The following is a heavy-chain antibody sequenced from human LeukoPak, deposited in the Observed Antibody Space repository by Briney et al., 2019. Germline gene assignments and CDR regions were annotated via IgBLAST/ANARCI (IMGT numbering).Heavy chain of an antibody. V-gene: IGHV1-18*01. Sequence: ASVKVSCKASGYNFITYPLIWVRQAPGQGLEWMGRISPYNDNTDLAQNLQGRVTMTTDTSTSTAYMELTALTSDDTAVYFCARVGTIWGRHRYFELWGQGTLVTVSS. CDR3: ARVGTIWGRHRYFEL. J-gene: IGHJ4*02. D-gene: IGHD3-16*02. CDR2: ISPYNDNT. CDR1: GYNFITYP.